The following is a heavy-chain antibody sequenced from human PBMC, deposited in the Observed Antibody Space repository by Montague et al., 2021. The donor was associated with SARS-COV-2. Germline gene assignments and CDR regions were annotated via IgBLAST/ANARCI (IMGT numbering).Heavy chain of an antibody. CDR1: GGSINHY. CDR2: IYYDGSS. J-gene: IGHJ2*01. V-gene: IGHV4-59*11. Sequence: ETLSLTCTVSGGSINHYWSWIRQPPGKGLEWIGYIYYDGSSNYNPSLRSRVTISMQTSRNQVSLRLSSVTAADTALYYCARSQWHNWYFDLWGRGTLVTVSS. CDR3: ARSQWHNWYFDL. D-gene: IGHD2-8*01.